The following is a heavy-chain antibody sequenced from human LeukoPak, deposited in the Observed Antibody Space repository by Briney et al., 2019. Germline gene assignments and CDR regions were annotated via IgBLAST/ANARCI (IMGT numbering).Heavy chain of an antibody. CDR2: IKSKSDGETT. J-gene: IGHJ4*02. CDR3: ATYRWYSDY. CDR1: GITFSNAW. Sequence: PGGSLRPSCAASGITFSNAWMSWVRQAPGKGLEWVGRIKSKSDGETTDYAAPVKGRFTISRDDSKNTLYLQMNSLKTEDTAMYYCATYRWYSDYWGQGVLVTVSS. V-gene: IGHV3-15*01. D-gene: IGHD1-1*01.